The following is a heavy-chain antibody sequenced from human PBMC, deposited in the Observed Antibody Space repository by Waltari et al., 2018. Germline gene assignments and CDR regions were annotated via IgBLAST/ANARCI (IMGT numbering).Heavy chain of an antibody. D-gene: IGHD3-16*01. CDR3: ARGDHYAFDY. Sequence: QVQLVQSGAEVKKPGASVKVSCKDSGYTFSDYNMHWVRQAPGQGLEWMGRITSNSGGTNYAQKFQGRVTITRDTSISTAYMELSRLRSDDTAVYYCARGDHYAFDYWGQGTLVTVSS. CDR1: GYTFSDYN. V-gene: IGHV1-2*06. J-gene: IGHJ4*02. CDR2: ITSNSGGT.